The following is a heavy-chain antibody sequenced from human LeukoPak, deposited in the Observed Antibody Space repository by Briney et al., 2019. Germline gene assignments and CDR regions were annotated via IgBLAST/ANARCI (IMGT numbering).Heavy chain of an antibody. CDR3: ASTHRDSGGFEDAFDI. D-gene: IGHD1-26*01. J-gene: IGHJ3*02. V-gene: IGHV1-18*01. CDR1: GYTFTSYG. Sequence: ASVKVSCKDSGYTFTSYGNSWVRQAPGQGLEWTGWICAYNGNTNYALKLQRKVTRTPDTTTSTAYIVPKSLSSDDPSESYGASTHRDSGGFEDAFDIWGQGTMVTVSS. CDR2: ICAYNGNT.